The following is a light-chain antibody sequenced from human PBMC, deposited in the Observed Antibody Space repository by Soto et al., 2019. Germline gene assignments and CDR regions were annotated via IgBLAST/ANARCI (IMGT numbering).Light chain of an antibody. Sequence: QSLLTQPPSASGTPGQRVTISFSGGSSNIGSNTVNWYQQHPGTAPKLLIYSNNQRPSGVPDRFSGSKSGTSASLAISGLQSEDEADYYCAAWDDSLNAGVFGTGTKVTVL. CDR1: SSNIGSNT. V-gene: IGLV1-44*01. CDR3: AAWDDSLNAGV. CDR2: SNN. J-gene: IGLJ1*01.